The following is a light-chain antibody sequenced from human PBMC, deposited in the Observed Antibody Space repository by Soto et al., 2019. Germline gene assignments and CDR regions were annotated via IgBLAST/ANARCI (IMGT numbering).Light chain of an antibody. V-gene: IGLV2-14*01. Sequence: QSALTQPASVSGSPGQSITIYCTGTSRDVGGYSYVSWYQQHPGKAPKLILSEVGNRPSGISNRFSASKSGDTASLTISGLQADDEAEYYCSSYTSSSSYVFGTGTKVTVL. CDR3: SSYTSSSSYV. CDR1: SRDVGGYSY. J-gene: IGLJ1*01. CDR2: EVG.